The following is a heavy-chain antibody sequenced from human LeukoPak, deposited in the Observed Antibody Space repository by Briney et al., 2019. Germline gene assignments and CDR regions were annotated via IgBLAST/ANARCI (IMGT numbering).Heavy chain of an antibody. CDR3: AREMATIEGFDY. CDR1: GYTFTGYC. Sequence: ASVKVSCKASGYTFTGYCMHWVRQAPGQGLEWMGWINPNSGGTNYAQKFQGRVTMTRDTSISKAYMELSRLRSDDTAVYYRAREMATIEGFDYWGQGTLVTVSS. CDR2: INPNSGGT. D-gene: IGHD5-24*01. V-gene: IGHV1-2*02. J-gene: IGHJ4*02.